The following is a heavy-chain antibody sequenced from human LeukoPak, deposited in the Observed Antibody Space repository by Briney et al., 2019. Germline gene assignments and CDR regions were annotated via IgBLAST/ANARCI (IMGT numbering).Heavy chain of an antibody. J-gene: IGHJ5*02. Sequence: PGGSLRLSCAASGFTFSSYAMSWVRQAPGKGLEWVSAISGSDGSTYYADSVKGRFTISRDNAKNSLYLQMNSLRAEDTAVYYCARDWGKSGISSPWGQGTLVTVSS. CDR3: ARDWGKSGISSP. CDR1: GFTFSSYA. D-gene: IGHD3-3*01. V-gene: IGHV3-23*01. CDR2: ISGSDGST.